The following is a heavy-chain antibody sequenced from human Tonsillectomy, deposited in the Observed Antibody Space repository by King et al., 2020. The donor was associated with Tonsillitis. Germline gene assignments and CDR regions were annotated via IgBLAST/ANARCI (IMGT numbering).Heavy chain of an antibody. J-gene: IGHJ3*02. CDR3: AIPGWYYYDSRGYSEDAFDI. CDR2: IYYSGST. V-gene: IGHV4-39*01. D-gene: IGHD3-22*01. CDR1: GGSISSSSYY. Sequence: QLQESGPGLVKPSETLSLTCTVSGGSISSSSYYWGWIRQPPGKGLEWIGSIYYSGSTYYNPSLKSRVTISVDTSRNQFSLKLSSVTAADTAVYYCAIPGWYYYDSRGYSEDAFDIWGQGTMVTVSS.